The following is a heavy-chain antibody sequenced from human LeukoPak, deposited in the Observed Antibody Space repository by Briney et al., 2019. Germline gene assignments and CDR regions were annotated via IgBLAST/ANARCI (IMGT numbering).Heavy chain of an antibody. D-gene: IGHD3-3*01. J-gene: IGHJ4*02. Sequence: PSETLSLTCAVYGGSFSGYYWSWIRQPPGKGLEWIGEINHSGSTNYNPSLKSRVTISVDTSKNQFSLKLSSVTAADTAVYYCARVLAVFGVVIPRYYFDYWGQGTLVTVSS. CDR3: ARVLAVFGVVIPRYYFDY. CDR1: GGSFSGYY. CDR2: INHSGST. V-gene: IGHV4-34*01.